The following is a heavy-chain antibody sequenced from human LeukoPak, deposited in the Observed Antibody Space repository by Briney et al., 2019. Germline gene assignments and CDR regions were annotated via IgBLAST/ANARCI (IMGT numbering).Heavy chain of an antibody. D-gene: IGHD5-18*01. J-gene: IGHJ4*02. CDR2: IYYSGST. Sequence: SETLSLTCTVSGYSISSGYYWGWIRQPPGKGLEWIGSIYYSGSTYYNPSLKSRVTISVDTSKNQFSLKLSSVTAADTAVYYCAREGRGYSYGSGYWGQGTLVTVSS. CDR1: GYSISSGYY. CDR3: AREGRGYSYGSGY. V-gene: IGHV4-38-2*02.